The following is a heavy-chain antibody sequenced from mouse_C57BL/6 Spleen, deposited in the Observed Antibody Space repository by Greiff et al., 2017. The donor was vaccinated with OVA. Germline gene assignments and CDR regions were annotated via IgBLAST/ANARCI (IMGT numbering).Heavy chain of an antibody. CDR1: GYTFTSYD. Sequence: VQLVESGPELVKPGASVKLSCKASGYTFTSYDINWVKQRPGQGLEWIGWIYPRDGSTKYNEKFKGKATLTVDTSSSTAYMELHSLTSEDSAVYFCARELGTVVTHYYAMDYWGQGTSVTVSS. J-gene: IGHJ4*01. CDR2: IYPRDGST. D-gene: IGHD1-1*01. CDR3: ARELGTVVTHYYAMDY. V-gene: IGHV1-85*01.